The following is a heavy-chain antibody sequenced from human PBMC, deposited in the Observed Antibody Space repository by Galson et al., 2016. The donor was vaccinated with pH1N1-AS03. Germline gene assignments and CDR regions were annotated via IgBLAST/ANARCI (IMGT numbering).Heavy chain of an antibody. CDR2: IKSDGTST. V-gene: IGHV3-74*03. Sequence: SLRLSCAASGFTFTDYWMHWVRQVPGKGPVWVSRIKSDGTSTTYTDSVKGRLHISRDNARNTLYLQMNSQRSEDTAVYYCVSEHSGFDPNDYYGMEVWGQGTTVTVSS. J-gene: IGHJ6*02. CDR3: VSEHSGFDPNDYYGMEV. D-gene: IGHD5-12*01. CDR1: GFTFTDYW.